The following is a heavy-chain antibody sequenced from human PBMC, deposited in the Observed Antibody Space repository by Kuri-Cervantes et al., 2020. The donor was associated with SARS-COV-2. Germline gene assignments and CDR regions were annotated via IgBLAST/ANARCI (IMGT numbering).Heavy chain of an antibody. J-gene: IGHJ6*02. V-gene: IGHV4-59*01. CDR2: IYYSGST. D-gene: IGHD3-16*01. Sequence: SETLSLTCTVSGGSISSYYWSWIRRPPGKGLEWTGYIYYSGSTNYNPSLKSRVTISVDTSKNQFSLKLSSVTAADTAVYYCARDPGVWGSYTNYYGMDVWGPGTTVTVSS. CDR3: ARDPGVWGSYTNYYGMDV. CDR1: GGSISSYY.